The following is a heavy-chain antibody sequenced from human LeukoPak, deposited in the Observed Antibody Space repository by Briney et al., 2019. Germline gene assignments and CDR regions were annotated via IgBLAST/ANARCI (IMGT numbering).Heavy chain of an antibody. CDR3: ARTIPRRGAIVATIFSSGWYGDFDY. CDR1: GYTFTSYD. D-gene: IGHD6-19*01. V-gene: IGHV1-8*01. CDR2: MNPNSGNT. Sequence: ASVKVSCKASGYTFTSYDINWVRQATGQGLEWMGWMNPNSGNTGYAQKFQGRVTMTRNTSISTAYMELSSLRSEDTAVYYCARTIPRRGAIVATIFSSGWYGDFDYWGQGTLVTVSS. J-gene: IGHJ4*02.